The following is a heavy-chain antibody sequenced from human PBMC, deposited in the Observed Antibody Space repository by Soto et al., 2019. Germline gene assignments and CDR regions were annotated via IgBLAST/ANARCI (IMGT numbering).Heavy chain of an antibody. V-gene: IGHV3-23*01. Sequence: VGSLRLSCAASGFIFDSFGMSWVRHAPGKGLEWISSISGSGFKKYYADSVKGRFTISRDNSKSTVYLELNNLSAEDTAVYHCAKNQGVELVPLATVDWFDPWGQGSVVTVSS. J-gene: IGHJ5*02. CDR3: AKNQGVELVPLATVDWFDP. D-gene: IGHD1-26*01. CDR1: GFIFDSFG. CDR2: ISGSGFKK.